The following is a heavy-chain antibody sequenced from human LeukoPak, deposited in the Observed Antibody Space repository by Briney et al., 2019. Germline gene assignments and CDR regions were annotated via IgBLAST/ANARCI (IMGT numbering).Heavy chain of an antibody. D-gene: IGHD4/OR15-4a*01. CDR1: GFTFSSYA. J-gene: IGHJ4*02. V-gene: IGHV3-23*01. CDR3: AKARGATYGTHYFDY. Sequence: GGSLRLSCAASGFTFSSYAMNWVRQAPGKGLEWVSISGSGGDTYYADSVKGRFTISRDNSKNTLYLQMNSLRAEDTAVYYCAKARGATYGTHYFDYWGQGTLVTVSS. CDR2: ISGSGGDT.